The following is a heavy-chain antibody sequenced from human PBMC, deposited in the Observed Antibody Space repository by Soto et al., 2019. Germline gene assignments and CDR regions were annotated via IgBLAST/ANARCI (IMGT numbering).Heavy chain of an antibody. CDR2: IGAGSAGT. J-gene: IGHJ5*02. V-gene: IGHV3-23*01. CDR1: GFSFPSFA. D-gene: IGHD3-16*01. Sequence: GGSLRLSCAASGFSFPSFAMSWVRQAPGKGLEWVSAIGAGSAGTNYADSVKGRFTISRDDSKNTLYLEMNSLRADDTAVYYCAAPRVWVARTRYFDPWGQGTPVTVSS. CDR3: AAPRVWVARTRYFDP.